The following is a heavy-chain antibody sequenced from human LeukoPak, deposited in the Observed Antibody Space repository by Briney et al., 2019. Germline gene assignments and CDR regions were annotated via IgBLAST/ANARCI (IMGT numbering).Heavy chain of an antibody. V-gene: IGHV4-4*07. J-gene: IGHJ4*02. CDR3: AREPTSGREPTSGRPLDY. CDR2: MYSTGSN. D-gene: IGHD5-12*01. CDR1: GGSISGYF. Sequence: SETLSLTCTVSGGSISGYFWTWIRQPAGKGLEWIGRMYSTGSNNYNPSLKSRVTMSLDTSKNHFSLNLTSVTPADTAVYYCAREPTSGREPTSGRPLDYWGQGTLVTPSS.